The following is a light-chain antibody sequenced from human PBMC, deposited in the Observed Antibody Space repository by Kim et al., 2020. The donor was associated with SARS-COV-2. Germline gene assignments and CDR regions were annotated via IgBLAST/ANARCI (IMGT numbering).Light chain of an antibody. Sequence: SSERTQDPAVSVALGQTVRITCQGDSLRSYYATWYQQRPRQAPVLVIYGRNNRPSGIPDRFSGSSSGNTASLTISGAQAEDEADFYCQSRDSGGNVLFGGGTQLTVL. CDR1: SLRSYY. V-gene: IGLV3-19*01. CDR2: GRN. J-gene: IGLJ2*01. CDR3: QSRDSGGNVL.